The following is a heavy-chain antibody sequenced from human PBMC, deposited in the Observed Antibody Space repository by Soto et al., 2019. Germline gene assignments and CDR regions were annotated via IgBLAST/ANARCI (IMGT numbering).Heavy chain of an antibody. V-gene: IGHV3-21*01. J-gene: IGHJ3*02. CDR1: GFTFSSYS. CDR3: ARDGWSNYDILTGYYKDDAFDI. D-gene: IGHD3-9*01. CDR2: ISSSSSYI. Sequence: PGGSLILSYAASGFTFSSYSMNWVRQAPGKGLEWVSSISSSSSYIYYADSVKGRFTISRDNAKNSLYLQMNSLRAEDTAVYYCARDGWSNYDILTGYYKDDAFDIWGQGTMVTVSS.